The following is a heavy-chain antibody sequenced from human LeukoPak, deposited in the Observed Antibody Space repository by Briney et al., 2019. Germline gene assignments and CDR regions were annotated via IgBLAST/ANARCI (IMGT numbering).Heavy chain of an antibody. CDR1: GFSFITYN. V-gene: IGHV4-39*07. D-gene: IGHD3-10*01. CDR3: ASPRLDKTGWFGELLAYFDY. J-gene: IGHJ4*02. Sequence: PGGSLRLSCAASGFSFITYNMNWVRQAPGKGLEWIGSIYYSGSTYYNPSLKSRVTISVDTSKNQFSLKLSSVTAADTAVYYCASPRLDKTGWFGELLAYFDYWGQGTLVTVSS. CDR2: IYYSGST.